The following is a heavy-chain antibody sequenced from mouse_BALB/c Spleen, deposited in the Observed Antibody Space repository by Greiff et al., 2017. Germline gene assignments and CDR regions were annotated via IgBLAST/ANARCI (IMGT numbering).Heavy chain of an antibody. CDR2: ISSGSSTI. D-gene: IGHD2-4*01. CDR3: ARWGDYDTDY. J-gene: IGHJ4*01. V-gene: IGHV5-17*02. Sequence: EVKVVESGGGLVQPGGSRKLSCAASGFTFSSFGMHWVRQAPEKGLEWVAYISSGSSTIYYADTVKGRFTISRDNPKNTLFLQMTSLRSEDTAMYYCARWGDYDTDYWGQGTSVTVSS. CDR1: GFTFSSFG.